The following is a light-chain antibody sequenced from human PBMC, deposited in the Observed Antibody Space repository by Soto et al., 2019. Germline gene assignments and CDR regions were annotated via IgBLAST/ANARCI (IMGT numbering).Light chain of an antibody. J-gene: IGKJ5*01. CDR1: QSISSY. CDR3: QQSYSTPIT. CDR2: AAS. Sequence: DIQMTRSPSSLSAAVGDRVTITCRASQSISSYLNWYQQKPGQAPQLLIYAASNLQSGVPSRFSGSGSGTDFTLSISSLQPEDFATYYCQQSYSTPITFGQGTRLEIK. V-gene: IGKV1-39*01.